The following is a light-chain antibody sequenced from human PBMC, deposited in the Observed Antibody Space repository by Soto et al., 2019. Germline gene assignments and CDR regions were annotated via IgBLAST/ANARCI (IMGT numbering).Light chain of an antibody. V-gene: IGKV3-20*01. CDR1: QTIANNF. CDR2: GAS. J-gene: IGKJ2*01. Sequence: EIVLTQSPGTVSSSPGERVTLSCRASQTIANNFLAWYQHRPGQAPRVVVYGASSRATGIPDRFSGSGSGTEFTLTISRLEPEDFAVYYCQQYDGSYTFGQGTKLE. CDR3: QQYDGSYT.